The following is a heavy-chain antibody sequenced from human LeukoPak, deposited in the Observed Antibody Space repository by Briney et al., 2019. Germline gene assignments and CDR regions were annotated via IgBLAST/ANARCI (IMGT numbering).Heavy chain of an antibody. D-gene: IGHD2-2*01. J-gene: IGHJ6*03. CDR2: IYTSGST. V-gene: IGHV4-4*09. CDR3: ARAIVVVPYYMDV. Sequence: SETLSLTCTVSGGSISSYYWSWIRQPPGKGLEWIGYIYTSGSTNYNPSLKSRVTISVDTSKNQFSLKLSSVTAADTAVYYCARAIVVVPYYMDVWGNGTTVTVSS. CDR1: GGSISSYY.